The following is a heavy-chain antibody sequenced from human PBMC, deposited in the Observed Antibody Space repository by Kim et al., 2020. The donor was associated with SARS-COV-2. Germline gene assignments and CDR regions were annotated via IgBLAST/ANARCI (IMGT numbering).Heavy chain of an antibody. Sequence: SETLSLTCTVSGGSISRYYWRWIRQPPGKGLEWIGYIYYSGSTNYNPSLKSRVTISVDTSKNQFSLKLSSVTAADTAVFYCARVDKIAARTYYYYFLDL. CDR1: GGSISRYY. J-gene: IGHJ6*03. CDR2: IYYSGST. D-gene: IGHD6-6*01. V-gene: IGHV4-59*01. CDR3: ARVDKIAARTYYYYFLDL.